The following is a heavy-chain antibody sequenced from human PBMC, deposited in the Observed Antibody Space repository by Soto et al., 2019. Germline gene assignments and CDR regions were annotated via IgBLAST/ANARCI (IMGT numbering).Heavy chain of an antibody. J-gene: IGHJ4*02. CDR2: IYYNDDR. CDR3: AHSDGGYEIIYFDF. V-gene: IGHV2-5*01. Sequence: GSGPTLVNPTQTLTLTCTFSGFSFTTAGVAVGWIRQTPGGALEWLTLIYYNDDRRFSPSLKTRLTITGDTSKSQVVLSLTNVDPGDTATYFCAHSDGGYEIIYFDFWGQGIPVTVSS. CDR1: GFSFTTAGVA. D-gene: IGHD5-12*01.